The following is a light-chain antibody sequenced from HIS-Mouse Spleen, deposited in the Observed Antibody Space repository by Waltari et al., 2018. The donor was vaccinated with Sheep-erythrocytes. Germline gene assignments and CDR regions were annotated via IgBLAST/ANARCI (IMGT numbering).Light chain of an antibody. CDR2: DVS. J-gene: IGLJ1*01. CDR1: SSDVGGYNY. V-gene: IGLV2-11*01. CDR3: CSYAGSYNHV. Sequence: QSALTQPRSVSGSPGPSVPISCTGTSSDVGGYNYVSWYQQPPGKAPKLIIYDVSKRPSGVPDRFSGSKSGNTASLTISGLQAEDEADYYCCSYAGSYNHVFATGTKVTVL.